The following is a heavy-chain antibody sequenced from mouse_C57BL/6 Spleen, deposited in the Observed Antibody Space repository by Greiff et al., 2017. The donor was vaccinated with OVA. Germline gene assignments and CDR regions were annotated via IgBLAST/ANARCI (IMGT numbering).Heavy chain of an antibody. CDR3: ARLGGGYAMDY. CDR1: GFTFSDYG. Sequence: EVKVEESGGGLVKPGGSLKLSCAASGFTFSDYGMHWVRQAPEQGLEWVAYISSGSSTIYYADTVKGRFTISRDNAKNTLFLQMTSLRSEDTAMYYCARLGGGYAMDYWGQGTSVTVSS. D-gene: IGHD4-1*01. J-gene: IGHJ4*01. CDR2: ISSGSSTI. V-gene: IGHV5-17*01.